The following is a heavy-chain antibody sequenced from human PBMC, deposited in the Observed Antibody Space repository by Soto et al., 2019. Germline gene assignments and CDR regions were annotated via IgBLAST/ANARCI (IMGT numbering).Heavy chain of an antibody. D-gene: IGHD2-21*02. Sequence: QVQLQQSGPGLVKPSQTQSLTCTVSGGSISYEYYHWTWIRQSPGKGLEWIGYIHYSGSIIYNPSFKSRVTISVDTSKNQFSLQLSSATATDTAVYFCAREDDRGDRDYYGLDVWGQGTTVTDSS. CDR2: IHYSGSI. CDR3: AREDDRGDRDYYGLDV. CDR1: GGSISYEYYH. J-gene: IGHJ6*02. V-gene: IGHV4-30-4*08.